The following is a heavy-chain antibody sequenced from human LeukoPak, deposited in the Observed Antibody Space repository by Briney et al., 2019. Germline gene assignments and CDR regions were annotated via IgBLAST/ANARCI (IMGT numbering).Heavy chain of an antibody. CDR1: GYSISSGCY. CDR3: ARADSGSGFYYFDY. D-gene: IGHD3-10*01. J-gene: IGHJ4*02. Sequence: SETLSLTCTVSGYSISSGCYWGWIRQPPGKGLEWIGSIYHSGSTYYNPSLKSRVTISVDTSKNQFSLKLSSVTAADTAVYYCARADSGSGFYYFDYWGQGTLVTVSS. V-gene: IGHV4-38-2*02. CDR2: IYHSGST.